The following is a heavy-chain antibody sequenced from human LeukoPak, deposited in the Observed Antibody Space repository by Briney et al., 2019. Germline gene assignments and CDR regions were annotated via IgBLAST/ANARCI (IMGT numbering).Heavy chain of an antibody. CDR2: TRNKANSYTT. CDR1: GFTFSDHY. Sequence: SRGSLRLSCAASGFTFSDHYMDWVRQAPGKGLEWVGRTRNKANSYTTEYAASVKGRFTISRDDSKNSLYLQMNSLKTEDTAVYYCARAYQEGYDFWSGYYTYFDYWGQGTLVTVSS. CDR3: ARAYQEGYDFWSGYYTYFDY. J-gene: IGHJ4*02. V-gene: IGHV3-72*01. D-gene: IGHD3-3*01.